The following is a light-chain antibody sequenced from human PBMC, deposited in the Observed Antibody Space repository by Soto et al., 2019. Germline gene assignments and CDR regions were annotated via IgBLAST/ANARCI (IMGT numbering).Light chain of an antibody. Sequence: EIVLTQSPGTLSLSPGEGATLSCRASQSVSSSYIAWYQQRPGQTPSLLIYGASTRATGIPDRFSGSGSGTHFTLTISSLQPEDFATYYCQQSYSTPLITFGQGTRLEIK. CDR2: GAS. CDR3: QQSYSTPLIT. CDR1: QSVSSSY. J-gene: IGKJ5*01. V-gene: IGKV3-20*01.